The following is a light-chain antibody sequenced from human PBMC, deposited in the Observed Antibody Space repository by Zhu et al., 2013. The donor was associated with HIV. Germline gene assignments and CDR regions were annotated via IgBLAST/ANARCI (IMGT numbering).Light chain of an antibody. CDR3: QQYGNSPPYS. CDR1: QSVASN. CDR2: GAS. J-gene: IGKJ2*03. Sequence: EIVMTQSPATLSLSPGERATLSCRASQSVASNLAWYQRRPGQAPRLLIYGASSRATDIPDRFSGSGSGTDFTLTISRLEPEDFAVYYCQQYGNSPPYSFGQGTKLEIK. V-gene: IGKV3-20*01.